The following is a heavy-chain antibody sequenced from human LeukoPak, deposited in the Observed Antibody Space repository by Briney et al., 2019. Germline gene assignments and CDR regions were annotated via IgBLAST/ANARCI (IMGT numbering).Heavy chain of an antibody. D-gene: IGHD4-23*01. CDR1: GGSISRSNW. CDR2: IYQSGST. Sequence: RPSGTLSLTCAVSGGSISRSNWCIWVRQPPGKGLEWIGEIYQSGSTNYNPSLKSRVTISVDTSKNQFSLKLSSVTAADTAVYYCAREITYGGNSYYWGQGTLVTVSS. V-gene: IGHV4-4*02. J-gene: IGHJ4*02. CDR3: AREITYGGNSYY.